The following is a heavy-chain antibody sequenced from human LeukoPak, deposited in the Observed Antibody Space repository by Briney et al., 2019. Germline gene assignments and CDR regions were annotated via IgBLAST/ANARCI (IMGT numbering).Heavy chain of an antibody. CDR3: ARFGYYGSGSYSFDY. D-gene: IGHD3-10*01. J-gene: IGHJ4*02. Sequence: TGGSLRLSCAASGFTFSDYCMSWIRQAPGKGLEWVSYISSSGSTIYYADSVKGRFTISRDNAKNSLYLQMNSLRAEDTAVYYCARFGYYGSGSYSFDYWGQRTLVTVSS. CDR1: GFTFSDYC. CDR2: ISSSGSTI. V-gene: IGHV3-11*01.